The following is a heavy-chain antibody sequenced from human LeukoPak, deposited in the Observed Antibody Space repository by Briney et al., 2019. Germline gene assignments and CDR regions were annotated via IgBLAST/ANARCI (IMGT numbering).Heavy chain of an antibody. J-gene: IGHJ4*02. CDR3: ARLTSSIAAAGQSYYFDF. CDR1: GGSISSRTYY. Sequence: PSETVSLTCTVSGGSISSRTYYWGWIRQPPGKGLEWIGSIYYSGSTYYNPSLKSRVTMSVDTSKNQLSLKLSSVTAADTAMYYCARLTSSIAAAGQSYYFDFWGQGTLVTVSS. D-gene: IGHD6-13*01. V-gene: IGHV4-39*01. CDR2: IYYSGST.